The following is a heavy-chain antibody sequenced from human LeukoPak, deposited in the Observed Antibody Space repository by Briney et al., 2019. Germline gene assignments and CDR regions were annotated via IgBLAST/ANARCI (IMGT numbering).Heavy chain of an antibody. CDR1: GGSFSGYY. Sequence: SETLSLTCAVYGGSFSGYYWSWIRQPPGKGLEWIGEINHSGSTNYNPSLKSRVTISVDTSKNQFSLKLSSVTAADTAVYYCASGGAVADFYYYYYYMDVWGKGTTVTVSS. J-gene: IGHJ6*03. D-gene: IGHD6-19*01. CDR3: ASGGAVADFYYYYYYMDV. CDR2: INHSGST. V-gene: IGHV4-34*01.